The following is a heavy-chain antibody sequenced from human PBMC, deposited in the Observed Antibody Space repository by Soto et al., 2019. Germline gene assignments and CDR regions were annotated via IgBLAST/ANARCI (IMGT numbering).Heavy chain of an antibody. CDR3: AREYSRWFDP. J-gene: IGHJ5*02. D-gene: IGHD2-15*01. CDR2: IYHSGTT. CDR1: GDSFSSYY. Sequence: PSETLSLTCTVSGDSFSSYYWSWIRQPPGKGLEWIGYIYHSGTTTYNPSLKSRVTISVDTSKNQFSLKLSSVTAADTAVYYCAREYSRWFDPWGQGTLVTVS. V-gene: IGHV4-59*01.